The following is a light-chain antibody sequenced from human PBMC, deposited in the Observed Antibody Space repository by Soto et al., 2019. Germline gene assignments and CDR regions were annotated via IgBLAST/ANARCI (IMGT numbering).Light chain of an antibody. CDR1: QSVSSSY. Sequence: EIFLTQSPGTLSLSRWEIATLSCRASQSVSSSYLAWYQQKPGQAPRLLIYGASSRATGIPDRFSGSGSGTDFTLTISRLEPEDFAVYYCQQYGSSPFGQGTKVDIK. J-gene: IGKJ1*01. V-gene: IGKV3-20*01. CDR2: GAS. CDR3: QQYGSSP.